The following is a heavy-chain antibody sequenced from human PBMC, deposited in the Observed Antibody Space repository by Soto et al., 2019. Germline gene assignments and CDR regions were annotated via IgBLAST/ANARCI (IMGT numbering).Heavy chain of an antibody. CDR2: ISGSTT. CDR1: GFSFSTYA. J-gene: IGHJ3*02. CDR3: ARPRGYGIFDAFDI. Sequence: HPGGSLRLSCAASGFSFSTYAMNWVRQVPGKGLEWVSGISGSTTFYADSVRGRFTISRDNSINTLYLQMSSLRTEDTAVYFCARPRGYGIFDAFDIWGQGTMVTVSS. V-gene: IGHV3-23*01. D-gene: IGHD1-1*01.